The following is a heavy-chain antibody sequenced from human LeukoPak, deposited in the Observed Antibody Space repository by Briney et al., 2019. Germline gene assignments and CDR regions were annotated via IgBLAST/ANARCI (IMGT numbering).Heavy chain of an antibody. D-gene: IGHD6-13*01. CDR2: INTGGSST. V-gene: IGHV3-74*01. CDR3: ASGSSISCYD. Sequence: GGSLSLSCAASGFTFSSYWMHWVRQAPGKGLVWVSRINTGGSSTSYADSVKGRFTISRDNAKNTLYLQMNSLRAEDTAVYYCASGSSISCYDWGQGTLVTVSS. CDR1: GFTFSSYW. J-gene: IGHJ4*02.